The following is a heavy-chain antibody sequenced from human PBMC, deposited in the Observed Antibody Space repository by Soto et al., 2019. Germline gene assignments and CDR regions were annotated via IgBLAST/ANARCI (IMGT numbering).Heavy chain of an antibody. J-gene: IGHJ4*02. V-gene: IGHV3-23*01. CDR2: ISGSGGST. CDR3: ANLYYIAVAGTSGY. Sequence: PCWSLRLSCASSGFTFSSYAMSLFRQAPGKGLEGVSAISGSGGSTYYADSGKGRFTITRDNSKNTLYMQMNSLRAEDTAVYYCANLYYIAVAGTSGYWGQGTLVT. CDR1: GFTFSSYA. D-gene: IGHD6-19*01.